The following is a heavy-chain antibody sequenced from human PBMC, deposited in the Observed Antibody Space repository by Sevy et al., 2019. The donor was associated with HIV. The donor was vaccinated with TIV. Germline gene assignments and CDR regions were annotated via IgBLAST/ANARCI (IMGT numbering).Heavy chain of an antibody. Sequence: GGSLRLSCAASGFTFSTYAMIWVRQAPGKGLGWVSAISGSGGSTYYADSLEGRFTISRDNSKNTLYLQMNSLRAEDTAVYYCAKGDRTFYGMDVWGQGTTVTVSS. CDR3: AKGDRTFYGMDV. V-gene: IGHV3-23*01. CDR2: ISGSGGST. CDR1: GFTFSTYA. J-gene: IGHJ6*02. D-gene: IGHD2-15*01.